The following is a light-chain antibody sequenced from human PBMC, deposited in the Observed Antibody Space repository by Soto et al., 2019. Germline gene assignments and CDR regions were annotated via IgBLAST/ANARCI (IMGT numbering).Light chain of an antibody. CDR1: QGVSWD. CDR2: GSA. J-gene: IGKJ2*01. CDR3: QQYTGWPPFT. V-gene: IGKV3-15*01. Sequence: EIVMTQSPATLSVSPGERVTLSCRASQGVSWDLAWYQHKPGQAPRVLIYGSATRATGIPARFSGSGSGTEFTLTISSLQSEDFAVYYCQQYTGWPPFTFGQGTKLEIK.